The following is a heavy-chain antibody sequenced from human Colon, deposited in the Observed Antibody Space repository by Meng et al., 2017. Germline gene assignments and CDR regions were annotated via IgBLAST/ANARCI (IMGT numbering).Heavy chain of an antibody. CDR2: IYYSGST. V-gene: IGHV4-30-4*01. D-gene: IGHD3-22*01. J-gene: IGHJ2*01. Sequence: GQLQGSGPGLVNPSQTLSLTCTVSCGSIGRGDYYWSWIRQPPGKGLEWIGYIYYSGSTYYNPSLKSRVTISVDTSKSQFSLKLSSVTAADTAVYYCARGYYDSSGYGYWYFDLWGRGTLVTVSS. CDR1: CGSIGRGDYY. CDR3: ARGYYDSSGYGYWYFDL.